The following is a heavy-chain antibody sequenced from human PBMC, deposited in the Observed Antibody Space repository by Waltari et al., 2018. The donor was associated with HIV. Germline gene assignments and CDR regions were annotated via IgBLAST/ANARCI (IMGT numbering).Heavy chain of an antibody. CDR3: ARHALRVGASYWYFDL. J-gene: IGHJ2*01. D-gene: IGHD1-26*01. Sequence: QLQLQESGPGLVKPSETLSLTCTVSGGSISNSNYFWGWIRQPPGRGLEWIGEIYYRGRSYYNPSLKSRVTISVDTSKNQFALKLSSVTATDTAVYYCARHALRVGASYWYFDLWGRGTLVTVSS. CDR1: GGSISNSNYF. V-gene: IGHV4-39*01. CDR2: IYYRGRS.